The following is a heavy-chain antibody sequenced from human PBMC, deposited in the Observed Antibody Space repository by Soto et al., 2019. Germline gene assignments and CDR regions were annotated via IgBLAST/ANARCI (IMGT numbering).Heavy chain of an antibody. V-gene: IGHV4-39*01. D-gene: IGHD3-9*01. CDR1: GGSISSSSYY. CDR2: IYYSGST. Sequence: PSETLSLTCTVSGGSISSSSYYWGWIRQPPGKGLEWIGSIYYSGSTYYNPSLKSRVTISVDTSKNQFSLKLSSVTAADTAVYYCARLSHYDILTGYPNWFDPWGQGTLVTVSS. CDR3: ARLSHYDILTGYPNWFDP. J-gene: IGHJ5*02.